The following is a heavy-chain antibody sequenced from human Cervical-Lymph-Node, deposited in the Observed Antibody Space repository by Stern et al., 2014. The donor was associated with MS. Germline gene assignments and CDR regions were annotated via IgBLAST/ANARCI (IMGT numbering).Heavy chain of an antibody. CDR1: GYTLTNHY. CDR2: ISPTTGTT. Sequence: VQLVESGPAVREPGNSVKVSCKTSGYTLTNHYIHWVRQAPGQGLEWMGIISPTTGTTAHAQKFQGRVTMTRDTATSTVYMDLSSLRSEDTAVYFCARDIAAAATGFDYWGQGTLLTVSS. J-gene: IGHJ4*02. CDR3: ARDIAAAATGFDY. V-gene: IGHV1-46*01. D-gene: IGHD6-13*01.